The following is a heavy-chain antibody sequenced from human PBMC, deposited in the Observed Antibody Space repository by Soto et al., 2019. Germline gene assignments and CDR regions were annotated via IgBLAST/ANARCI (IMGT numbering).Heavy chain of an antibody. V-gene: IGHV1-69*13. CDR2: IIPIFGTA. J-gene: IGHJ6*02. CDR1: GGTFSSYA. CDR3: ARTRQLVMLRLTYYYYYAMDV. Sequence: AASVKVSCKASGGTFSSYAISWVRQAPGQGLEWMGGIIPIFGTANYAQKFQGRVTITADESTSTAYMELSSLRSEDTAVYYCARTRQLVMLRLTYYYYYAMDVWGQGTTVTVSS. D-gene: IGHD6-13*01.